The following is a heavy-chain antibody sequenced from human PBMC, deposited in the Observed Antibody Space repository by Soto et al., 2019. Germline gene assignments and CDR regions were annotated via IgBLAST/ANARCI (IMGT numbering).Heavy chain of an antibody. CDR1: GYTFTSYD. V-gene: IGHV1-8*01. CDR3: ARGLGGSGWYLDYYYYYMDV. D-gene: IGHD6-19*01. CDR2: MNPNSGNT. Sequence: GASVKVSCKASGYTFTSYDINWVRQATGQGLEWMGWMNPNSGNTGYAQKFQGRVTMTRNTSISTAYMELSSLRSEDTAVYYCARGLGGSGWYLDYYYYYMDVWGKGTTVTVSS. J-gene: IGHJ6*03.